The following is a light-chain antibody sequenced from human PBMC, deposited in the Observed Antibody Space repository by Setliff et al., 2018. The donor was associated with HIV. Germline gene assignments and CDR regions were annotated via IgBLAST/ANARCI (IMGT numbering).Light chain of an antibody. CDR1: TGPVTNGHY. CDR2: DTN. J-gene: IGLJ2*01. V-gene: IGLV7-46*01. Sequence: QAVVTQEPSLTVSPGGTVTLTCGSSTGPVTNGHYPFWFQQKPGQAPRTLIYDTNNKHSWTPARFSGSLLGGKAALTLSGAQPEDEAEYYCLLSYSSGRVFGGGTKVTVL. CDR3: LLSYSSGRV.